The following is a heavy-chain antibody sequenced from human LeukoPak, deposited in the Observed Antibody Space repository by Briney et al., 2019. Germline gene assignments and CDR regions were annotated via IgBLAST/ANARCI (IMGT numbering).Heavy chain of an antibody. D-gene: IGHD2-2*01. V-gene: IGHV5-51*01. CDR1: GYSFTSYW. CDR3: ARPLSDIVVVPAAPHDAFDI. CDR2: IYPGDSDT. Sequence: GESLQISCKGSGYSFTSYWIGWVRQLPGKGLEWMGIIYPGDSDTRYSPSFQGQVTISADKSISTAYLQWSSLKASDTAMYYCARPLSDIVVVPAAPHDAFDIWGQGTMVTVSS. J-gene: IGHJ3*02.